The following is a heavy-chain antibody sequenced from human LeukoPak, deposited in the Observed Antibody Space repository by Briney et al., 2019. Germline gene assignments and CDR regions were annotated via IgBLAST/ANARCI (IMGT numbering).Heavy chain of an antibody. Sequence: SETLSLTCTVSGGSISSYYWNWIRQSPGKGLEWIGHIYYIGSTIYNPSLTSRVTMSVDRSRNQFSLKVTSVTAADTAVYYCARSGGDSYNAPDSWAYYFDHWGQGTLVTVSS. V-gene: IGHV4-59*08. CDR3: ARSGGDSYNAPDSWAYYFDH. D-gene: IGHD5-24*01. CDR2: IYYIGST. CDR1: GGSISSYY. J-gene: IGHJ4*02.